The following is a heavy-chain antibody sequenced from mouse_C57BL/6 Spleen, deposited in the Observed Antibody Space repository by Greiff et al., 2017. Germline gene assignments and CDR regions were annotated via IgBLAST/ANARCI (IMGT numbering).Heavy chain of an antibody. V-gene: IGHV1-80*01. J-gene: IGHJ2*01. D-gene: IGHD2-1*01. CDR3: ARAGGNYLFFDY. Sequence: QVQLQQSGAELVKPGASVKISCKASGYAFSSSWMNWVKQRPGKGLEWIGQIYPGDGDTNYNGKFKGKATLTADKSSSTAYMQLSSLTSEDSAVYFCARAGGNYLFFDYWGQGTTLTVSS. CDR2: IYPGDGDT. CDR1: GYAFSSSW.